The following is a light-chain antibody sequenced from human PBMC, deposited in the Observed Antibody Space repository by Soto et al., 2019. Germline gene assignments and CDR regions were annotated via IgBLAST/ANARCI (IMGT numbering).Light chain of an antibody. CDR1: QSVSSY. CDR3: QQRSNWPSIT. J-gene: IGKJ5*01. V-gene: IGKV3-11*01. Sequence: EIVLTQSPAILSLSPGESATLSCRASQSVSSYLAWYQQKPGQAPRLPIYDASNRATGIPARFSGSGSGTDFTLTISSLGPEDFAVYYCQQRSNWPSITFGQGTRLEIK. CDR2: DAS.